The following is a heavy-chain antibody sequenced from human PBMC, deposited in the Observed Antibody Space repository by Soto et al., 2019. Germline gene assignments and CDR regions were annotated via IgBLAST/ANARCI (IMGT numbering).Heavy chain of an antibody. CDR2: IYYSGST. D-gene: IGHD3-10*01. CDR1: GGSISSYY. Sequence: SETLSLTCTVSGGSISSYYWSWIRQPPGKGLEWIGYIYYSGSTNYNPSLKSRVTISVDTSKNQFSLKLSSVTAADTAVYYCARESITMVRGVIWKNGFDPWGQGTLVTV. CDR3: ARESITMVRGVIWKNGFDP. J-gene: IGHJ5*02. V-gene: IGHV4-59*01.